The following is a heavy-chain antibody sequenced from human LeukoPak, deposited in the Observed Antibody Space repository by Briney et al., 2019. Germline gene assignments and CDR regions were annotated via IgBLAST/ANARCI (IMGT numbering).Heavy chain of an antibody. J-gene: IGHJ4*02. D-gene: IGHD1-7*01. V-gene: IGHV4-38-2*02. CDR1: GYSISSGYY. CDR3: ARVGELELSHY. Sequence: SETLSLTCTVSGYSISSGYYWGWIRQPPGKGLEWIGSIYHSGSTYYNPSLKSRVTISVDTSKNQFSLKLSSVTAADTAVYYCARVGELELSHYWGQGTLVTVSS. CDR2: IYHSGST.